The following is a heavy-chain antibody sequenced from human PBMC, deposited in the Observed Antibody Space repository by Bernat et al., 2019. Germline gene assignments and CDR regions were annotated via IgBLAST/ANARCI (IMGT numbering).Heavy chain of an antibody. J-gene: IGHJ4*02. CDR1: GGSISSSSYY. CDR2: IYYSGST. Sequence: QLQLQESGPGLVKPSETLSLTCTVSGGSISSSSYYWGWIRQPPGKGLEWIGSIYYSGSTYYNPSLKSRVTISVTTSKNQFSLKLSSVTAADTAVYYCARLLYYYDSSGYYNHFDYWGQGTLVTVSS. CDR3: ARLLYYYDSSGYYNHFDY. D-gene: IGHD3-22*01. V-gene: IGHV4-39*01.